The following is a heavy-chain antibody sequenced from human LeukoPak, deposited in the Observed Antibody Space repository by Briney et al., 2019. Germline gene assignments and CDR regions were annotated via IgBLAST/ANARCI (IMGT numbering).Heavy chain of an antibody. CDR2: INHSGST. V-gene: IGHV4-34*01. CDR3: ARDLRYGDYSDAFDI. CDR1: GFMFSTYS. D-gene: IGHD4-17*01. Sequence: GSLRLSCAASGFMFSTYSMNWIRQPPGKGLQWIGEINHSGSTSYNPSLKSRVTISVDTSKNQFSLKLSSVTAADTAVYYCARDLRYGDYSDAFDIWGQGTMVTVSS. J-gene: IGHJ3*02.